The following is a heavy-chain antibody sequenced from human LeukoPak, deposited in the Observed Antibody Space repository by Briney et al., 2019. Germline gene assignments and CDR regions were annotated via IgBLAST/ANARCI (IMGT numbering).Heavy chain of an antibody. CDR3: ARDWFQRISWQKEGVYYFDY. Sequence: ASVKVSCKSSGYTFTDYYMHWVRQAPGQGLEWMGWINPNSGGTNYAQKFQGRVTMTRDTSISTAYMELSRLRSDDTAVYYCARDWFQRISWQKEGVYYFDYWGQGTLVTVSS. D-gene: IGHD1-14*01. CDR2: INPNSGGT. J-gene: IGHJ4*02. V-gene: IGHV1-2*02. CDR1: GYTFTDYY.